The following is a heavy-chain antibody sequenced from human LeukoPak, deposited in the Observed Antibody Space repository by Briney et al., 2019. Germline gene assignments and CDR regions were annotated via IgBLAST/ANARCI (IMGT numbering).Heavy chain of an antibody. V-gene: IGHV4-34*01. D-gene: IGHD1-1*01. Sequence: SETLSLTCAVYGGSFSGYYWSWIRQPPGKGLEWIGEINHSGSTNYNPSLKSRVTISVDTSKNQFSLKLSSVTAADTAVYYCARVPGGALNWFDPWGQGTLVTVSS. CDR1: GGSFSGYY. CDR2: INHSGST. J-gene: IGHJ5*02. CDR3: ARVPGGALNWFDP.